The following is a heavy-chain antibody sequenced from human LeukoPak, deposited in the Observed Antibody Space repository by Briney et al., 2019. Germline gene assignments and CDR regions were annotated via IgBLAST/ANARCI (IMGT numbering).Heavy chain of an antibody. V-gene: IGHV4-34*01. J-gene: IGHJ4*02. D-gene: IGHD6-6*01. CDR1: GGSFSGYY. CDR2: INHSGST. CDR3: ARGLRSIAAYPY. Sequence: SETLSLTCAVYGGSFSGYYWSWIRQPPGKGLEWIGEINHSGSTNYNPSLKSRVTMSVDTSKNQFSLKLSSVTAADTAVYYCARGLRSIAAYPYWGQGTLVTVSS.